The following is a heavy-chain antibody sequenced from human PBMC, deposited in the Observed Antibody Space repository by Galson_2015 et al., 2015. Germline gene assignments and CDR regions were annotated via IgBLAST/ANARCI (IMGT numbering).Heavy chain of an antibody. CDR3: ARAVHDYGDDYYYMDV. CDR1: GYTFTSYG. V-gene: IGHV1-18*01. Sequence: SVKVSCKASGYTFTSYGISWVRQAPGQGLEWMGWISAYNGNTNYAQKLQGRVTMTTDTSTSTAYMELRSLRSDDTAVYYCARAVHDYGDDYYYMDVWGKGTTVTVSS. D-gene: IGHD4-17*01. J-gene: IGHJ6*03. CDR2: ISAYNGNT.